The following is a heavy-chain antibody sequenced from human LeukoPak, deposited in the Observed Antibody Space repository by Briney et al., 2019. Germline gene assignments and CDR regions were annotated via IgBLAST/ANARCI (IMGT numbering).Heavy chain of an antibody. CDR1: GYTFTSYG. D-gene: IGHD2-2*01. CDR2: ISAYNGNT. V-gene: IGHV1-18*01. J-gene: IGHJ5*02. CDR3: ARGPDIVVVPAASNWFDP. Sequence: ASVKVSCKASGYTFTSYGISWVRQAPGQGLEWMGWISAYNGNTNYAQKLQGRVTMTTDTSTSTAYMELRSLRSDDTAVCYCARGPDIVVVPAASNWFDPWGQGTLVTVSS.